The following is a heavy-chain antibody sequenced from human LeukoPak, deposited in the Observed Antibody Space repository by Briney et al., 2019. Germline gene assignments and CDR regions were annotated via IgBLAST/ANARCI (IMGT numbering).Heavy chain of an antibody. J-gene: IGHJ5*02. CDR1: GFTFSSYS. CDR2: ISSSCGTI. D-gene: IGHD2-2*01. CDR3: ARDLRGYCSGTSCYDNWFDP. Sequence: PGGSLRLSCAASGFTFSSYSMNWVRQAPGKGLEWVSYISSSCGTIYYADSVKGRFTISRDNAKNSLYLQMNSLRAEDTAVYYCARDLRGYCSGTSCYDNWFDPWGQGTLVTVSS. V-gene: IGHV3-48*01.